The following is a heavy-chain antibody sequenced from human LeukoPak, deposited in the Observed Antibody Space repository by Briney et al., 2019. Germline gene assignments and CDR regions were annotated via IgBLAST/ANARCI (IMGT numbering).Heavy chain of an antibody. CDR3: AKPAVARWYYYMDV. CDR1: GGSISSSNW. V-gene: IGHV4-4*02. D-gene: IGHD6-19*01. Sequence: SGTLSLTCAVSGGSISSSNWWSWVRQPPGKGLEWIGEIYHSGSTNYNPSLKSRVTISVDKSKNQFSLKLSSVTAADTAVYYCAKPAVARWYYYMDVWGKGTTVTVPS. J-gene: IGHJ6*03. CDR2: IYHSGST.